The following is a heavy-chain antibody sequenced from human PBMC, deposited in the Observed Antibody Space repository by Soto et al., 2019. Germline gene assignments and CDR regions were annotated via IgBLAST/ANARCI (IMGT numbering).Heavy chain of an antibody. CDR1: GLTFRIAW. V-gene: IGHV3-23*01. CDR3: AKEGWGDYYYYMDV. J-gene: IGHJ6*03. D-gene: IGHD3-16*01. Sequence: GGSLRLSCAASGLTFRIAWMNWVRQAPGKGLEWVSAISGSGGSTNYADSVKGRFTISRDNSKNTLYLQMNSLRAEDTAVYYCAKEGWGDYYYYMDVWGKGTTVTVSS. CDR2: ISGSGGST.